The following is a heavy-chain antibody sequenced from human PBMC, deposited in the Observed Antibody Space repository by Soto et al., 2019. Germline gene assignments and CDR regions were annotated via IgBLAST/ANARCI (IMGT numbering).Heavy chain of an antibody. CDR3: AKGRGVVVIKYYFDY. J-gene: IGHJ4*02. Sequence: PGGSLRLSCAASGLTFSSYAMGGVRQAPGKGLEWVSAISGSGGSTYYADSVKGRFTISRDNSKNTLYLQMNSLRAEDTAVYYCAKGRGVVVIKYYFDYWGQGTLVTVSS. D-gene: IGHD3-22*01. V-gene: IGHV3-23*01. CDR2: ISGSGGST. CDR1: GLTFSSYA.